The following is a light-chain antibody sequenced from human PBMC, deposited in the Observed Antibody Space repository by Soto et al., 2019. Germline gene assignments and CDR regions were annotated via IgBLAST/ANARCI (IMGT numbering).Light chain of an antibody. Sequence: QSVLTQPPSVSAAPGQTVSISCSGSSSNIGNNYVSWYQQLPGTAPKLLIYDNHNRPSGIPDRFSGSKSGTSATLGITGLQTGDEADYYCGTWDSSLSAVVFGGGTKLTVL. CDR2: DNH. CDR1: SSNIGNNY. J-gene: IGLJ2*01. V-gene: IGLV1-51*01. CDR3: GTWDSSLSAVV.